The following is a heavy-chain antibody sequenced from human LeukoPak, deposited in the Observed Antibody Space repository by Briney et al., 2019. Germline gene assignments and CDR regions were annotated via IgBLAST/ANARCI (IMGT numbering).Heavy chain of an antibody. CDR1: GGSISSYY. CDR2: IYTSGST. J-gene: IGHJ6*03. CDR3: ARQYAGYSSSFYYYYYMDV. Sequence: PSETLSLTCTVSGGSISSYYWSWIRQPPGKGLEWIGYIYTSGSTNYNPSLKSRVTISVDTSKNQFSLKLSSVTAADTAVYYCARQYAGYSSSFYYYYYMDVWGRGTTVTVSS. D-gene: IGHD6-13*01. V-gene: IGHV4-4*09.